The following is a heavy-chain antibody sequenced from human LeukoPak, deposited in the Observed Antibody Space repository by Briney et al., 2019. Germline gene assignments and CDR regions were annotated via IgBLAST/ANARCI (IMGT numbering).Heavy chain of an antibody. CDR3: ARGPHYDFWSGYHRTITKYNWFDP. V-gene: IGHV4-34*01. CDR2: INHSGST. Sequence: SETLSLTCAVYGGSFSGYYWSWIRQPPGKGLEWIGEINHSGSTNYNPSLKSRVTISVDTSKNQFSLKLSSVTAADTAVYYCARGPHYDFWSGYHRTITKYNWFDPWGQGALVTVSS. D-gene: IGHD3-3*01. CDR1: GGSFSGYY. J-gene: IGHJ5*02.